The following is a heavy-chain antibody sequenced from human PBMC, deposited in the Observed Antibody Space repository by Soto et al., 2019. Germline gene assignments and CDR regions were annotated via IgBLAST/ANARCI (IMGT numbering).Heavy chain of an antibody. D-gene: IGHD2-15*01. CDR2: INHSGST. Sequence: SETLSLTCAVYGGSFSGYYWSWIRQPPGKGLEWIGEINHSGSTNYNPSLKSRVTISVDTSKNQFSLKLSSVTASDSATYFCARTGRSGPRWLDFLDPWGQGTLVTVSS. V-gene: IGHV4-34*01. J-gene: IGHJ5*02. CDR1: GGSFSGYY. CDR3: ARTGRSGPRWLDFLDP.